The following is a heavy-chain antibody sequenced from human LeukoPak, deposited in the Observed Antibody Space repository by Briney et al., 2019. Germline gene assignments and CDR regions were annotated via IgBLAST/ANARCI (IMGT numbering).Heavy chain of an antibody. CDR1: GYTFTSYD. CDR3: ARYDFWSGYPRMDV. V-gene: IGHV1-8*02. CDR2: MNPNSGNT. J-gene: IGHJ6*04. D-gene: IGHD3-3*01. Sequence: ASVKVSCKASGYTFTSYDINWVRQATGQGLEWMGWMNPNSGNTGYAQKFQGRVTMTTDTSTSTAYMELRSLRSDDTAVYYCARYDFWSGYPRMDVWGKGTTVTVSS.